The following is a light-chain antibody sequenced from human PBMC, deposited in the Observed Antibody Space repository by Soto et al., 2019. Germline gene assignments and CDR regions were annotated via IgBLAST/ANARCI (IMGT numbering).Light chain of an antibody. J-gene: IGLJ3*02. Sequence: QSALTQPASVSGSPEPSITISCTGTSSDVGSYNLVSWYQQHPGKAPKVMIYEATKRPSGVSNRFSGSKSGNTASLTISGRQAEDEADYYCCAYAGSGTVVFGGGTKGTVL. CDR2: EAT. CDR1: SSDVGSYNL. V-gene: IGLV2-23*01. CDR3: CAYAGSGTVV.